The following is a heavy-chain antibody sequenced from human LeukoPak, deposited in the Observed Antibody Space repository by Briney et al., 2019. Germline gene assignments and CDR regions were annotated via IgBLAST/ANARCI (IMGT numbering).Heavy chain of an antibody. V-gene: IGHV4-61*02. J-gene: IGHJ5*02. CDR3: AREGTKLYCSSTSCYGNWFDP. CDR2: IYASANP. CDR1: GDSISSINYY. Sequence: PSETLSLTCTVSGDSISSINYYWSWIRQPAGKGLQWIGRIYASANPNYNPSLKSRVTISADTSKNQFSLKLTSVTAADTAVYYCAREGTKLYCSSTSCYGNWFDPWGQGTLVTVSS. D-gene: IGHD2-2*01.